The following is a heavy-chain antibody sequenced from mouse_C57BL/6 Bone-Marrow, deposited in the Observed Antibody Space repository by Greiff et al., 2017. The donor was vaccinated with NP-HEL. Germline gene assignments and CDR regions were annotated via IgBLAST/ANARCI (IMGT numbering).Heavy chain of an antibody. CDR1: GYAFSSYW. V-gene: IGHV1-80*01. Sequence: QVQLKESGAELVKPGASVKISCKASGYAFSSYWMNWVKQRPGKGLEWIGQIYPGDGDTNYNGKFKGKATLTADKSSSTAYMQLSSLTSEDSAVYFCARSGYGSSYGYWGQGTTLTVSS. CDR2: IYPGDGDT. CDR3: ARSGYGSSYGY. J-gene: IGHJ2*01. D-gene: IGHD1-1*01.